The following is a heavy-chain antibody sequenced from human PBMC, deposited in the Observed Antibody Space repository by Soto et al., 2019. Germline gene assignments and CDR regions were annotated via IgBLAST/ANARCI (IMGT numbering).Heavy chain of an antibody. CDR3: AKEMGFCTTTSCHAGPLYYYMDV. D-gene: IGHD2-2*01. Sequence: SETLSLTCNVSGGTIKSPDYYWSWIRQSPGKGLEWIGYIYNSGSTNYNPSLKSRLTISVDTSNNQFSLRLSSVTAADTAVYYCAKEMGFCTTTSCHAGPLYYYMDVWGKGTTVTVSS. V-gene: IGHV4-61*08. J-gene: IGHJ6*03. CDR1: GGTIKSPDYY. CDR2: IYNSGST.